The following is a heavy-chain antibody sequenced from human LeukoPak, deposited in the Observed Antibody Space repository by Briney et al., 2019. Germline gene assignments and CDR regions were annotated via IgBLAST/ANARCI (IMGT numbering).Heavy chain of an antibody. CDR2: ISSSGSTI. CDR3: ARDSLHPSSLHYYFDY. CDR1: GFTFSSYE. D-gene: IGHD6-6*01. J-gene: IGHJ4*02. V-gene: IGHV3-48*03. Sequence: GGSLRLSCAASGFTFSSYEMHWVRQAPGKGLEWVSYISSSGSTIYYADSVKGRFTISRDNAKNSLYLQMNSLRAEDTAVYFCARDSLHPSSLHYYFDYWGQGILVTVSS.